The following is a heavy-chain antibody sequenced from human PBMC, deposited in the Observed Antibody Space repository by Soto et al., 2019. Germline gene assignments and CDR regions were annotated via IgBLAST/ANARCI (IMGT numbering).Heavy chain of an antibody. V-gene: IGHV1-2*02. D-gene: IGHD6-19*01. CDR1: GYTFSGYY. J-gene: IGHJ5*02. CDR3: ARLIRIAVAGTRLAFDP. CDR2: INPNSGGT. Sequence: ASVKVSCKASGYTFSGYYIHWLRQAPGQGLEWMGWINPNSGGTNYAQKFQGRVTVTRDTPTSTAYMELSSLRSEDTAVYYCARLIRIAVAGTRLAFDPWGQGTLVTVSS.